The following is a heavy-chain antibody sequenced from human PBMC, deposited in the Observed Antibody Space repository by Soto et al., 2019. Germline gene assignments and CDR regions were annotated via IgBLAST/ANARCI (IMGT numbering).Heavy chain of an antibody. CDR3: ARGYCSTTSCYVGFYYMDV. CDR1: GDSINSYY. J-gene: IGHJ6*03. D-gene: IGHD2-2*01. Sequence: SETLSLTCTVSGDSINSYYWSWIRQPPGKGLEWIGYIYYSGSTMYDPSLKSRVTISLGTSKNQFSLKLSSVTAADTAVYYCARGYCSTTSCYVGFYYMDVWGKGTAVAVSS. V-gene: IGHV4-59*01. CDR2: IYYSGST.